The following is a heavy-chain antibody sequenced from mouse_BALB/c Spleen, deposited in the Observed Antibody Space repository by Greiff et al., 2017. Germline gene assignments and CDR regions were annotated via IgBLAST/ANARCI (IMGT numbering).Heavy chain of an antibody. CDR3: ASRGYYRYALDY. CDR1: GFNIKDTY. J-gene: IGHJ2*01. D-gene: IGHD2-14*01. CDR2: IDPANGNT. Sequence: DVQLQESGAELVKPGASVKLSCTASGFNIKDTYMHWVKQRPEQGLEWIGRIDPANGNTKYDPKFQGKATITADTSSNTAYLQLSSLTSEDTAVYYCASRGYYRYALDYWGQGTTLTVSS. V-gene: IGHV14-3*02.